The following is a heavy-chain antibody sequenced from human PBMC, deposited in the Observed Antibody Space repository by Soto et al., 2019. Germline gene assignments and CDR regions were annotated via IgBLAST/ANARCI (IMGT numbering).Heavy chain of an antibody. CDR1: GFTFSSYS. Sequence: GGSLRLSCAASGFTFSSYSMNWVRQAPGKGLEWVSYISSSSSTIYYADSVKGRFTISRDNAKNSLYLQMNSLRDEDTAVYYCARHGVSYYYDSSGYYPNWFDPWGQGTLVTVSS. CDR3: ARHGVSYYYDSSGYYPNWFDP. J-gene: IGHJ5*02. V-gene: IGHV3-48*02. CDR2: ISSSSSTI. D-gene: IGHD3-22*01.